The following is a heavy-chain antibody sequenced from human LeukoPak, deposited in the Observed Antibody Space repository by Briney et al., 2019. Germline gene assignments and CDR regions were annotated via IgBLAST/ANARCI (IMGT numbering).Heavy chain of an antibody. CDR1: GYTVTNFD. CDR2: MNLDSANT. J-gene: IGHJ6*02. V-gene: IGHV1-8*01. CDR3: ARGYAMDV. Sequence: ASVKVSCKASGYTVTNFDITWVRQATGQGLEWVGWMNLDSANTGYAQKFRGRVTMTRNTSIPTAYMEMSGLRSDDTAVYYCARGYAMDVWGQGTTVTVSS.